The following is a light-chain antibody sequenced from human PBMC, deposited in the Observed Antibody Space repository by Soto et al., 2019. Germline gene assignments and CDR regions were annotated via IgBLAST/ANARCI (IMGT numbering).Light chain of an antibody. Sequence: EIVLTQSPATLSLSPGERATLSCRASQSVSSYLAWYQQKRGQAPRLLIYDASNRATGIPARFSGSGSGTDFTLPISSLDPEDFAVYYCQQRSNWLTFGGGTKVEIK. V-gene: IGKV3-11*01. CDR2: DAS. J-gene: IGKJ4*01. CDR3: QQRSNWLT. CDR1: QSVSSY.